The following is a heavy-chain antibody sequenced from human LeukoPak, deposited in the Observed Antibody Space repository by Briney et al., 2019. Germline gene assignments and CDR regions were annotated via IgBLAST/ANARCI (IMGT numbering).Heavy chain of an antibody. V-gene: IGHV3-30*18. CDR3: AKVIFADGSGIVSFAFDI. Sequence: GGSLRLSCAASGFTFSSYGMHWVRQAPGKGLEWVAVISYDGSNKYYADSVKGRFTISRDNSKNTLYLQMNSLRAEDTAVYYCAKVIFADGSGIVSFAFDIWGQGTMVTVSS. CDR1: GFTFSSYG. CDR2: ISYDGSNK. D-gene: IGHD3-10*01. J-gene: IGHJ3*02.